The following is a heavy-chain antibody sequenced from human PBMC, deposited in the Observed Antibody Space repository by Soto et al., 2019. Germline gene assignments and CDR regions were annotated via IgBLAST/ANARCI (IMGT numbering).Heavy chain of an antibody. Sequence: ASVKVSCKASGYTFTSYYIHWVRQAPGQGLEWMGIINPSGGSTSYAQKFQGRVTMTRDTSTSTVYMELSSLRSEDTAVYYCARGGEQQLVRIYYYGMDVWGQGTTLTVYS. CDR2: INPSGGST. CDR3: ARGGEQQLVRIYYYGMDV. J-gene: IGHJ6*02. CDR1: GYTFTSYY. D-gene: IGHD6-13*01. V-gene: IGHV1-46*01.